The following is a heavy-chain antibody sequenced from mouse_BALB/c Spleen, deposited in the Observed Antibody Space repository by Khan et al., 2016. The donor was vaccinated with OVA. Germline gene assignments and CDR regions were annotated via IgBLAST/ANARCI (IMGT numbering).Heavy chain of an antibody. V-gene: IGHV3-5*02. CDR2: IYYSGTI. J-gene: IGHJ1*01. D-gene: IGHD1-1*01. CDR1: GISITTGNYR. Sequence: EVQLQESGPGLVKPSQTVSLTCTVTGISITTGNYRWSWIRQFPGNKLEWIGNIYYSGTITYNPSLTSRTTITRDTSKNRFFLEINPLTAEDTATYYCARDYGSRYWYFDVWGAGTTVTVSS. CDR3: ARDYGSRYWYFDV.